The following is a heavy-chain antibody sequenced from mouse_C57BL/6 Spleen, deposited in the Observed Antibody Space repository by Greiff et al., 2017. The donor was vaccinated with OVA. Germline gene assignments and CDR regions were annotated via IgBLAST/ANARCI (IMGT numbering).Heavy chain of an antibody. CDR1: GYTFTSYW. V-gene: IGHV1-55*01. D-gene: IGHD1-1*01. J-gene: IGHJ3*01. Sequence: QVQLQQPGAELVKPGASVKMSCKASGYTFTSYWITWVKQRPGQGLEWIGDIYPGSGSTNYNEKFKSKATLTVDTSSSTAYMQLSSLTSEDSAVYYCARGAITTVVAFAYWGQGTLVTVSA. CDR3: ARGAITTVVAFAY. CDR2: IYPGSGST.